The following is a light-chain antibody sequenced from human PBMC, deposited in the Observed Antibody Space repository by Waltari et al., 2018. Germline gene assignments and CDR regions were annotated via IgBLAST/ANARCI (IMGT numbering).Light chain of an antibody. CDR2: KND. Sequence: QSVLTQPPSASGTPGQRVIISCSGGTSNIGSHYVYWYQHVPGTAPKLLIYKNDHRPVGVPDRFSASKSGPSASLAIVVRLSEDEATYYCVAWDDSRSGRLFGGGTKVTVL. CDR1: TSNIGSHY. V-gene: IGLV1-47*01. J-gene: IGLJ2*01. CDR3: VAWDDSRSGRL.